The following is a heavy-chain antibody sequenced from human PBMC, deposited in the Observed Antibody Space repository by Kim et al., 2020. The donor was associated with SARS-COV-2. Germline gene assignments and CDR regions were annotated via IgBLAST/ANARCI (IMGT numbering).Heavy chain of an antibody. Sequence: ASVKVSCKASGYTFTGYYMHWVRQAPGQGLEWMGRINPNSGGTNYAQKFQGRVTMTRDTSISTAYMELSRLRSDDTAVYYCARIVATAGGTDFDYWGQGTLVTVSS. CDR3: ARIVATAGGTDFDY. V-gene: IGHV1-2*06. CDR2: INPNSGGT. J-gene: IGHJ4*02. CDR1: GYTFTGYY. D-gene: IGHD5-12*01.